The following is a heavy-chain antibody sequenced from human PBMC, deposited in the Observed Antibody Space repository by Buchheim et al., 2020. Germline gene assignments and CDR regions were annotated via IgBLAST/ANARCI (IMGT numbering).Heavy chain of an antibody. CDR3: ARGGDDYGDYYGLDV. D-gene: IGHD4-17*01. CDR1: GFIFSSNL. Sequence: EAQLVESGGGLVQPGGSLRLSCAASGFIFSSNLMHWVRQAPGKGLVWVSRINSDGSSVFYADSVKGRFTFSRDNDKNKMYVQMNSLRAEDTAVYYCARGGDDYGDYYGLDVWGQGTT. CDR2: INSDGSSV. V-gene: IGHV3-74*01. J-gene: IGHJ6*02.